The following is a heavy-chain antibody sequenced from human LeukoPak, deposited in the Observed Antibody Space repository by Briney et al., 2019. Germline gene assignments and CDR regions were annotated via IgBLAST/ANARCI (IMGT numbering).Heavy chain of an antibody. V-gene: IGHV4-38-2*02. Sequence: SETLSLTCTVSGYSISSGYYWGWIRQPPGKGLEWIGSIYHSGSTYYNPSLKSRVTISVDTSKNQFSLKLSSVTAADTAVYYCAREGSIAARHLDVEAFDIWGQGTMVTVSS. CDR1: GYSISSGYY. J-gene: IGHJ3*02. D-gene: IGHD6-6*01. CDR3: AREGSIAARHLDVEAFDI. CDR2: IYHSGST.